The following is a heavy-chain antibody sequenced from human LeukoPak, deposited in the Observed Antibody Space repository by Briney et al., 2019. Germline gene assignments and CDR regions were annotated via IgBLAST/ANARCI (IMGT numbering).Heavy chain of an antibody. J-gene: IGHJ4*02. D-gene: IGHD6-13*01. V-gene: IGHV4-4*07. Sequence: PSETLSLTCTVSGGSISNYYWNWIRQPAGKGLVWIGRIYTSGTTNYNPSLKSRVSMSVDTSKNQFSLKLSSVTAADTAVYYCARHPDSSSWYRGGFDYWGQGTLVTVSS. CDR2: IYTSGTT. CDR3: ARHPDSSSWYRGGFDY. CDR1: GGSISNYY.